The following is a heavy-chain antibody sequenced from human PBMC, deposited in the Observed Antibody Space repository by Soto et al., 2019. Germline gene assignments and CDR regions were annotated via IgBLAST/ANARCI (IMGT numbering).Heavy chain of an antibody. D-gene: IGHD2-2*01. J-gene: IGHJ1*01. V-gene: IGHV3-21*06. Sequence: EVQLVESGGGLVKPGGSLRLSCAASGFTFNTYNMNWVRQGPGKGLEWVSFISYSSTDIHYVDSVRGRFTISRDNAKNSLYLQMNNLRPEDTAVYYRARPDCSGTACHLIQYWGQGTLVTVSS. CDR2: ISYSSTDI. CDR3: ARPDCSGTACHLIQY. CDR1: GFTFNTYN.